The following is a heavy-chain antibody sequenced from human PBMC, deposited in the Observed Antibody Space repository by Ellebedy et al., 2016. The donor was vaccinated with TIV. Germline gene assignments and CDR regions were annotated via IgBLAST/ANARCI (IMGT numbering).Heavy chain of an antibody. CDR3: VRGAYSYGLDV. V-gene: IGHV4-4*07. CDR1: GVSISSYS. Sequence: SETLSLXXSVTGVSISSYSWSWIRQPAGKGLEWIGRIYTSGSSNYNPSLRSRLIMSTDTSKNQFSLRLSSVTAADTGVYYCVRGAYSYGLDVWGQGDRGHRLL. J-gene: IGHJ6*02. D-gene: IGHD2-21*01. CDR2: IYTSGSS.